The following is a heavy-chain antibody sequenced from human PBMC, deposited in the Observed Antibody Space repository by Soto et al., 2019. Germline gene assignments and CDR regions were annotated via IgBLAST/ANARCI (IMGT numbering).Heavy chain of an antibody. CDR3: ARSSGGVFGIIIEGSNWLAP. J-gene: IGHJ5*02. CDR2: ISTYKSDT. D-gene: IGHD3-16*02. CDR1: GYAFTSYG. Sequence: ASVKVSCKASGYAFTSYGMSWVRQAPGQGLEWMGWISTYKSDTNSAPRLQGRITMTTDTSTSTAYMELRSLTSDDTAVYYCARSSGGVFGIIIEGSNWLAPWGQGSLVTVSS. V-gene: IGHV1-18*04.